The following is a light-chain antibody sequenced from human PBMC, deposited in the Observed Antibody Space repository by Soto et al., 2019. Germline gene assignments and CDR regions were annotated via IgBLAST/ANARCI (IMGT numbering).Light chain of an antibody. J-gene: IGKJ1*01. Sequence: DIQMTQSPSSLSASVGDRVTITGRASQSISTYLNWYQQKPGKAPELLIYSASSLQSGVPSRFSGSGSGTDFTLTINSLQPEDFATYYCQQSYIPPCTVGQGTNVEIK. V-gene: IGKV1-39*01. CDR1: QSISTY. CDR3: QQSYIPPCT. CDR2: SAS.